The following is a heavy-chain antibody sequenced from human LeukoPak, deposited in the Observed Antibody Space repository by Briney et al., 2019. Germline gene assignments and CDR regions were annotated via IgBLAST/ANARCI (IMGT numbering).Heavy chain of an antibody. CDR3: ARDGHDYVWGSYRPGYFDY. J-gene: IGHJ4*02. CDR2: IYTSGST. D-gene: IGHD3-16*02. CDR1: GGSISSYY. V-gene: IGHV4-4*07. Sequence: LETLSLTCTVSGGSISSYYWSWIRQPAGKGLEWIGRIYTSGSTNYNPSLKSRVTMSVDTSKNQFSLKLSSVTAADTAVYYCARDGHDYVWGSYRPGYFDYWGQGTLVTVSS.